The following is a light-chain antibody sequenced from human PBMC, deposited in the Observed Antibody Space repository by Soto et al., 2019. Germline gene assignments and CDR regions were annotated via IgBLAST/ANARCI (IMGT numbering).Light chain of an antibody. CDR1: SSDVGSYNL. CDR2: EGS. J-gene: IGLJ1*01. V-gene: IGLV2-23*03. Sequence: QSALTQPASVSGSPGQSITISCTGTSSDVGSYNLVSWYQQHPGKAPKLMIYEGSKRPSGVSNRFSGSKSGNTASLTISGPQAEDEAYYYCCSYAGSSTFFGTGTKLTVL. CDR3: CSYAGSSTF.